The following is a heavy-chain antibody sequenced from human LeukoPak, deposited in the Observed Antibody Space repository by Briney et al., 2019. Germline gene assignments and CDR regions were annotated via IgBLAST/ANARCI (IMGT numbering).Heavy chain of an antibody. D-gene: IGHD2-8*01. Sequence: GGKLRLSCAASGFTFCSHAMSWGRQAQGKGLEWGLTISGSGGITYYADSVKGCFNIYREHSKNTLYLQMNSLRAEDTAVYYCAKVPAKGYCTNGVCYFDYWGQGTLVTVSS. CDR2: ISGSGGIT. CDR1: GFTFCSHA. CDR3: AKVPAKGYCTNGVCYFDY. J-gene: IGHJ4*02. V-gene: IGHV3-23*01.